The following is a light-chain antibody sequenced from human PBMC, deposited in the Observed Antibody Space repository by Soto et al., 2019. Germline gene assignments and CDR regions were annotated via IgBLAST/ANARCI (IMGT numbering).Light chain of an antibody. CDR1: RGISSA. J-gene: IGKJ4*01. Sequence: DIQMTQSPCSVSATVGDRATITCRASRGISSALGWYQQKPGEAPKLLIFDASTLQSGVPSRFSGSGSGTDFTLTISSLQPEDFATYYCQQATSFPLTFGGGTKVDIK. CDR3: QQATSFPLT. V-gene: IGKV1-12*01. CDR2: DAS.